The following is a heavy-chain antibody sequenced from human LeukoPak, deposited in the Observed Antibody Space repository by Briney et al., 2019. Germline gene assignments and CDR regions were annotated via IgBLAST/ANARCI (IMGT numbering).Heavy chain of an antibody. CDR3: ARTSSSWMGTDFDY. V-gene: IGHV1-18*01. CDR1: GYTFTSY. J-gene: IGHJ4*02. CDR2: ISAYNGNT. Sequence: ASVKVSCKASGYTFTSYVSWVRQAPGQGLEWMGWISAYNGNTNYAQKLQGRVTMTTDTSTSTAYMELRSLRSDDTAVYYCARTSSSWMGTDFDYWGQGTLVTVSS. D-gene: IGHD6-13*01.